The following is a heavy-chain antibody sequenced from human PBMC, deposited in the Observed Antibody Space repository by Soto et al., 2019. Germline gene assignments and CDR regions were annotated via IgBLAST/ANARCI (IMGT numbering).Heavy chain of an antibody. CDR3: AKGRGIVVVVAAGDY. CDR2: ISGSGGST. J-gene: IGHJ4*02. D-gene: IGHD2-15*01. V-gene: IGHV3-23*01. Sequence: GGSLRLSCAASGFTFSSYAMSWVRQAPGKGLEWVSAISGSGGSTYYADSVKGRFTISRDNSKNTLYLQMNSLRAEDTAVYYCAKGRGIVVVVAAGDYWGQGTLVTVSS. CDR1: GFTFSSYA.